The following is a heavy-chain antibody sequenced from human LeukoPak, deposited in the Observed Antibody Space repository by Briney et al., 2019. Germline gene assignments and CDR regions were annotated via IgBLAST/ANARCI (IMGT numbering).Heavy chain of an antibody. CDR2: INPNSGGT. V-gene: IGHV1-2*02. J-gene: IGHJ4*02. Sequence: ASVKVSCKASGYTFTGYYMHWVRQAPGQGLEWMEWINPNSGGTNYAQKFQGRVTMTRDTSISTAYMELSRLRSDDTAVYYCAGQFTSSSGAPDYWGQGTLVTVSS. CDR1: GYTFTGYY. CDR3: AGQFTSSSGAPDY. D-gene: IGHD6-6*01.